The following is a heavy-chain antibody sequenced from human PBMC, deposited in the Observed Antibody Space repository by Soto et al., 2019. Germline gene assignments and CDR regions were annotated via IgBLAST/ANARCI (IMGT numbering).Heavy chain of an antibody. J-gene: IGHJ6*02. CDR1: GFTFSNYG. Sequence: QVQLVESGGGVVQPGGSLRLSCAASGFTFSNYGMHWVRQAPGKGLEWVAVIWSDGSNTYYADSAKGRFTISRDNSKNTLYLQMNSVRAEDTAVYYCARPSYGSPYYYGMDLWGQGTTVTVSS. CDR2: IWSDGSNT. D-gene: IGHD3-10*01. CDR3: ARPSYGSPYYYGMDL. V-gene: IGHV3-33*01.